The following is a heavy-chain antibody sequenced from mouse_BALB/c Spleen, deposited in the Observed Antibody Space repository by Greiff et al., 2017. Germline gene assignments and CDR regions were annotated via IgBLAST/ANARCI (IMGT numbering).Heavy chain of an antibody. D-gene: IGHD2-14*01. V-gene: IGHV5-17*02. CDR3: ARGSYRYDFDY. CDR1: GFTFSSFG. CDR2: ISSGSSTI. Sequence: EVHLVESGGGLVQPGGSRKLSCAASGFTFSSFGMHWVRQAPEKGLEWVAYISSGSSTIYYADTVKGRFTISRDNPKNTLFLQMTSLRSEDTAMYYCARGSYRYDFDYWGQGTTLTVSS. J-gene: IGHJ2*01.